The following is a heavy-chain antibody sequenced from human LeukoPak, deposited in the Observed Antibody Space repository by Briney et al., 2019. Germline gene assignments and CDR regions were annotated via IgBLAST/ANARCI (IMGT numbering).Heavy chain of an antibody. V-gene: IGHV3-11*01. CDR2: ISSSSTI. J-gene: IGHJ4*02. D-gene: IGHD5-24*01. CDR1: GFTFSDYS. CDR3: AARSVASNPEAY. Sequence: GGSLRLSCAASGFTFSDYSMTWIRQAPGKGLEWVSYISSSSTIDYGDSVKGRFTISRDNAKNSLYLQMSSLRAEDTAVYYCAARSVASNPEAYWGQGTLVTVSS.